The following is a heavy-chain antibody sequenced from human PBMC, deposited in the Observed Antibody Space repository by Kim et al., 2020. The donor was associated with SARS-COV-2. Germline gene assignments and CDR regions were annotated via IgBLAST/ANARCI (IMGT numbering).Heavy chain of an antibody. V-gene: IGHV4-39*01. Sequence: NPSRQTRVTISVDTSKNQFSLKLSSVTAADTAVYYCARHGVVRGVTDFDYWGQGTLVTVSS. J-gene: IGHJ4*02. D-gene: IGHD3-10*01. CDR3: ARHGVVRGVTDFDY.